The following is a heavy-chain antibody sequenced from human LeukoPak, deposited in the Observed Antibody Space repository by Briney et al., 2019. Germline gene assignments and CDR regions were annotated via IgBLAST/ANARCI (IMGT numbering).Heavy chain of an antibody. Sequence: GGSLRLSCAASGFTFSGYPMSWVRQVPGKGLEWVSTITGSGGSTYYADSMKGRFTISRDNSKNTLYLQMNSLRAEDTAIYSCAKDLKWELEGMDVWGKGTTVTVSS. V-gene: IGHV3-23*01. D-gene: IGHD1-26*01. J-gene: IGHJ6*03. CDR3: AKDLKWELEGMDV. CDR1: GFTFSGYP. CDR2: ITGSGGST.